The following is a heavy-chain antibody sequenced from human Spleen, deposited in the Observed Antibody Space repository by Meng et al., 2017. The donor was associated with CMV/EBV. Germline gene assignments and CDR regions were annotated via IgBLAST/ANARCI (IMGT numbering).Heavy chain of an antibody. J-gene: IGHJ5*02. V-gene: IGHV4-31*03. Sequence: CTVSGGFISGGGHYWSWIRQVPGKGLEWIGYIYYSGSTYYKPSRKSRVTISVDTSKNQFSLRLSPVTAADTAVYYCARVIGNWFDAWGQGALVTVSS. D-gene: IGHD2-21*01. CDR3: ARVIGNWFDA. CDR2: IYYSGST. CDR1: GGFISGGGHY.